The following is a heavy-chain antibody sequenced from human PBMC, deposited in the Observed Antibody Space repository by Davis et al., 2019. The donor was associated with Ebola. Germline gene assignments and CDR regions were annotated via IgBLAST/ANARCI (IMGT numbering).Heavy chain of an antibody. V-gene: IGHV1-18*01. Sequence: AASVKVSCKASGYTFTSYDISWVRQAPGQGPEWMGWISVYNGNTHYIQKFQGRVTMTTDTSTSTAYMELRDLRSDDTALYYCARGAQWLGMPFDYWGQGTLVTVSS. CDR1: GYTFTSYD. CDR3: ARGAQWLGMPFDY. CDR2: ISVYNGNT. D-gene: IGHD6-19*01. J-gene: IGHJ4*02.